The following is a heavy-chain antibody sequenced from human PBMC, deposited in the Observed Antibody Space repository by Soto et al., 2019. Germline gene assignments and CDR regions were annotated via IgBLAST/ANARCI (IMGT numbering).Heavy chain of an antibody. J-gene: IGHJ3*02. CDR3: ARPRAVAGTWAFDI. Sequence: GGSLRLSCAASGFTFSSYGMHWVRQAPGKGLEWVAVIWYDGSNKYYADSVKGRFTISRDNSKNTLYLQMNSLRAEDTAVYYCARPRAVAGTWAFDIWGQGTMVTVSS. CDR1: GFTFSSYG. D-gene: IGHD6-19*01. V-gene: IGHV3-33*01. CDR2: IWYDGSNK.